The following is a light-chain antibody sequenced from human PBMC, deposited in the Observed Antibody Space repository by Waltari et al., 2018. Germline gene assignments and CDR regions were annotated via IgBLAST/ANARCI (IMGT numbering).Light chain of an antibody. CDR2: DVS. CDR1: SSDIGKYNY. Sequence: QSALTQPASVSGSPGQSITISCSGTSSDIGKYNYVSWFQQHPGKAPKLMIDDVSNRPAGVSERVAGSKAGNTASLTISGLQTEDGSDYYCTSFTSSNTYVFGTGTNVTVL. V-gene: IGLV2-14*03. J-gene: IGLJ1*01. CDR3: TSFTSSNTYV.